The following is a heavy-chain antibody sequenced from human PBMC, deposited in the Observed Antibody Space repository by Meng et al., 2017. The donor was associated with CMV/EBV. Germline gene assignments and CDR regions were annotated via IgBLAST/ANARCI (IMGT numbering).Heavy chain of an antibody. CDR1: GYTFTSYY. CDR2: INPFGTPT. D-gene: IGHD1-14*01. CDR3: ARDPDVGGGSDY. Sequence: ASVKVSCKASGYTFTSYYMHWVRQAPGQGLEWMGKINPFGTPTTYAPKFQGRITMTRDTSTSTFYMELSSLRSDDTAVYFCARDPDVGGGSDYWGQGTLVTVSS. J-gene: IGHJ4*02. V-gene: IGHV1-46*01.